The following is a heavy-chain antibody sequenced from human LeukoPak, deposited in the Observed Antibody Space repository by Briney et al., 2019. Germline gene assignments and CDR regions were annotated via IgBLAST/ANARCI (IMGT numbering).Heavy chain of an antibody. J-gene: IGHJ4*02. V-gene: IGHV4-4*07. CDR2: IYTSGST. Sequence: SETLSLTCTISGGSISSYYWSWIRQPAGKGLEWIGRIYTSGSTNYNPSLKSRVTMSVDTSKNQFSLKLSFVTAADTAVYYCARDLDTYYDFWSGYYMGSYFDYWGQGTLVTVSS. CDR1: GGSISSYY. D-gene: IGHD3-3*01. CDR3: ARDLDTYYDFWSGYYMGSYFDY.